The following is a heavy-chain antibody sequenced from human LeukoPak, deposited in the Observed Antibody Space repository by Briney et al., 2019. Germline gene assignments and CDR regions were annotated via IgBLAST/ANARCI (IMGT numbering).Heavy chain of an antibody. CDR3: AKDGLQFSEWLPPLGY. Sequence: GGSLRLSCAASGFTFSSSAMSWVRQAPGKGLEWVSVVTGSGAYTYYADSAKGRFTISRDNSKNTLYLQMNSLRAEDTAVYYCAKDGLQFSEWLPPLGYWGQGTLVTVSS. CDR1: GFTFSSSA. V-gene: IGHV3-23*01. J-gene: IGHJ4*02. D-gene: IGHD3-3*01. CDR2: VTGSGAYT.